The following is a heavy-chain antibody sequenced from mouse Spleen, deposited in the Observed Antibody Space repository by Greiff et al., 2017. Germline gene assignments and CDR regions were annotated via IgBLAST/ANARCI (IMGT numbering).Heavy chain of an antibody. D-gene: IGHD2-3*01. V-gene: IGHV1-82*01. J-gene: IGHJ2*01. Sequence: LVESGPELVKPGASVKISCKASGYAFSSSWMNWVKQRPGKGLEWIGRIYPGDGDTNYNGKFKGKATLTADKSSSTAYMQLSSLTSEDSAVYFCARSGYDGYYFDYWGQGTTLTVSS. CDR3: ARSGYDGYYFDY. CDR2: IYPGDGDT. CDR1: GYAFSSSW.